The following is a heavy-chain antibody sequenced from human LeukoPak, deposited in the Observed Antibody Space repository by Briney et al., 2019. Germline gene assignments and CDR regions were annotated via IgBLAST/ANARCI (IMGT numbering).Heavy chain of an antibody. J-gene: IGHJ5*02. CDR1: GGSFSGYY. CDR3: ARPLSSSGTFDP. D-gene: IGHD6-6*01. V-gene: IGHV4-34*01. Sequence: PSETLSLTCAVYGGSFSGYYWSWVRQPPGKGLEWIGEINHSGSTNYNPSLKSRVTISVDTSKNQFSLKLSSVTAADTAVYYCARPLSSSGTFDPWGQETLVTVSS. CDR2: INHSGST.